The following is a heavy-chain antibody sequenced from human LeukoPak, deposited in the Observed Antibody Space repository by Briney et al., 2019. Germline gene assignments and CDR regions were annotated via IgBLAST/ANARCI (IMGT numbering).Heavy chain of an antibody. Sequence: PSETLSLTCTVPGGSISSYYWSWIRQPAGKGLEWIGRIYTSGSTNYNPSLKSRVTMSVDTSKNQFSLKLSSVTAADTAVYYCARSQYSSGWYEGAFDIWGQGTMVTVSS. CDR2: IYTSGST. CDR3: ARSQYSSGWYEGAFDI. V-gene: IGHV4-4*07. J-gene: IGHJ3*02. CDR1: GGSISSYY. D-gene: IGHD6-19*01.